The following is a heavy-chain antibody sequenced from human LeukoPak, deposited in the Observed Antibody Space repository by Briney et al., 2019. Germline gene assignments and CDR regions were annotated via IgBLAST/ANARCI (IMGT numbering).Heavy chain of an antibody. CDR1: GFTFSSYG. CDR3: ARDHYYDSSGGLVDAFDI. CDR2: ISYDGSNK. Sequence: GGSLRLSCAASGFTFSSYGMHWVRQAPGKGLEWVAVISYDGSNKYYADSVKGRFTISRDNAKNTLYLQMNSLRAEDTAVYYCARDHYYDSSGGLVDAFDIWGQGTMVTVSS. J-gene: IGHJ3*02. V-gene: IGHV3-30*03. D-gene: IGHD3-22*01.